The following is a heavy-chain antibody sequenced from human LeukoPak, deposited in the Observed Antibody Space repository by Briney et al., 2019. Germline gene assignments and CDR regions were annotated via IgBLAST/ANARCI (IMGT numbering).Heavy chain of an antibody. CDR2: INPNSGGT. V-gene: IGHV1-2*02. J-gene: IGHJ6*02. CDR1: GYTFTGYY. CDR3: ASFTVVTPDYYYYGMDV. Sequence: ASVKVSCKASGYTFTGYYVHWVRQAPGQGLEWMGWINPNSGGTDYAQKFQGRVTMTRDTSISTAYMELSRLRSDDTAVYYCASFTVVTPDYYYYGMDVWGQGTTVTVSS. D-gene: IGHD4-23*01.